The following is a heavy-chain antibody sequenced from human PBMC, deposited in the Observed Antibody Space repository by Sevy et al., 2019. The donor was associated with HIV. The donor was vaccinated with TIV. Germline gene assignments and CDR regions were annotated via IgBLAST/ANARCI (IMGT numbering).Heavy chain of an antibody. CDR2: IKSKTDGGTT. J-gene: IGHJ4*02. D-gene: IGHD3-3*01. Sequence: GGSLRLSCAASGFTFSNAWMNWVRQAPGKGLEWVGRIKSKTDGGTTDYAAPVKGSFTISRNDSKNTLYLKMNSLKTEDTAVYYCTTDVTIFGVVTLRYYFDYWGQGTLVTVSS. CDR1: GFTFSNAW. V-gene: IGHV3-15*07. CDR3: TTDVTIFGVVTLRYYFDY.